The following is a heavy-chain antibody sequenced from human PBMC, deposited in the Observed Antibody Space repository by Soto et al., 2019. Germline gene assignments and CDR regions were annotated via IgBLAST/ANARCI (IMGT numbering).Heavy chain of an antibody. CDR3: AAGDSSDTGDH. D-gene: IGHD5-18*01. CDR2: TTAILGTR. V-gene: IGHV1-69*13. CDR1: GDTLSHYG. J-gene: IGHJ4*02. Sequence: SSVKVSCEDSGDTLSHYGVSWVRQVPGKGLEWMGGTTAILGTRDYAQKFQGRMTITSDESTTTSHMELNSLTSDDTAVYYCAAGDSSDTGDHWGQGTLVTVSS.